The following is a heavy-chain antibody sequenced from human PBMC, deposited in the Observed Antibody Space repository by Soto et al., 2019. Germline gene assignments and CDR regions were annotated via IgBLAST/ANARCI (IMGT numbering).Heavy chain of an antibody. J-gene: IGHJ6*02. V-gene: IGHV3-48*01. CDR3: GRDRLVYERWLQFRPHKNYGMDV. D-gene: IGHD2-8*01. Sequence: GGSLRLSCAASGFTFSSYAMSWVRQAPGKGLEWVSYISPSSSTIYYADSVKGRFTISRDNAKNTLYLQMNSLRAEDTAVYYCGRDRLVYERWLQFRPHKNYGMDVWGQGTTVTVSS. CDR1: GFTFSSYA. CDR2: ISPSSSTI.